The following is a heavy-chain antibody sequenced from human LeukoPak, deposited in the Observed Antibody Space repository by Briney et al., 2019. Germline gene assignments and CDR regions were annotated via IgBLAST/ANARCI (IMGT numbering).Heavy chain of an antibody. CDR3: ARIPTYYDFWSGYSSYWFDP. CDR1: GYSFTSYW. CDR2: IDPSDSYT. V-gene: IGHV5-10-1*01. D-gene: IGHD3-3*01. J-gene: IGHJ5*02. Sequence: GESLKISCQGSGYSFTSYWIGWVRQMPGKGLEWMGRIDPSDSYTNYSPSFQGHVTISADKSISTAYLQWSSLKASDTAMYYCARIPTYYDFWSGYSSYWFDPWGQGTLVTVSS.